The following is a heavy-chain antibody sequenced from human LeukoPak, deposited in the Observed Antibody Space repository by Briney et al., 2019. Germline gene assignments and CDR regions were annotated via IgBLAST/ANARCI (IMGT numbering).Heavy chain of an antibody. V-gene: IGHV3-30*04. CDR2: ISYDGSNK. CDR3: ARGLTPEQWLEGVDY. CDR1: GFTFSSYA. J-gene: IGHJ4*02. Sequence: GGSLRLSCAASGFTFSSYAMHWVRQAPGKGLEWVAVISYDGSNKYYADSVKGRFTISRDNSKNTLYLQMNSLRAEDTAVYYCARGLTPEQWLEGVDYWGQGTLVTVSS. D-gene: IGHD6-19*01.